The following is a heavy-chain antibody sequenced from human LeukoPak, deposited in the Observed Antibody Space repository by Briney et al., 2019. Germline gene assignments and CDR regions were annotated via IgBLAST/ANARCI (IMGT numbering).Heavy chain of an antibody. J-gene: IGHJ3*02. V-gene: IGHV3-21*01. CDR1: GFTFSTYN. D-gene: IGHD1-26*01. CDR2: ISSSSNYI. Sequence: GGSLRLSCAAYGFTFSTYNMNWVRQAPGKGLEWVSSISSSSNYIYYADSVKGRFTISRDNAKNSLYLQMNSLRAEDTDVYYCARDVGASAPDAFDIWGQGTMVTVSS. CDR3: ARDVGASAPDAFDI.